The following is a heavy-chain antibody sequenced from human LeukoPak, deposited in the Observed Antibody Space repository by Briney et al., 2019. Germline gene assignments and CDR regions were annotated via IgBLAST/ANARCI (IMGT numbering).Heavy chain of an antibody. CDR2: ISSSSSTI. D-gene: IGHD3-10*01. J-gene: IGHJ4*02. Sequence: PGGSLRLSCAASGFTFSSYSMNWVRQAPGKGLEWVSYISSSSSTIYYADSVKGRFTISRDNAKNSLYLQMNSLRAEDTAVYYCAREAPRLLWFGESINFDYWGQGTLVTVFS. V-gene: IGHV3-48*01. CDR1: GFTFSSYS. CDR3: AREAPRLLWFGESINFDY.